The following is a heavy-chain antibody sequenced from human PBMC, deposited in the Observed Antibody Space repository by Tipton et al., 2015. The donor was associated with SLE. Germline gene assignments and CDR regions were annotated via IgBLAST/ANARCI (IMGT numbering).Heavy chain of an antibody. Sequence: QVQLVQSGAEVKKPGASVKVSCKASGYTFTSLGITWVRQAPGQGLEWMGWISAYNGKRNYAQNLQGRVTMTTDASTSTAYMELRTLTSDDTAVYYCARAWLRAGVEGWWNSFDPWGKGTLVIVSS. D-gene: IGHD5-12*01. J-gene: IGHJ5*02. CDR3: ARAWLRAGVEGWWNSFDP. CDR2: ISAYNGKR. CDR1: GYTFTSLG. V-gene: IGHV1-18*01.